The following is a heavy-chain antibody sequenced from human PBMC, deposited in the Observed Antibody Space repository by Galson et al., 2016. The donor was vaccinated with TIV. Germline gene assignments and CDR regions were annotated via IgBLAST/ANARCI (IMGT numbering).Heavy chain of an antibody. CDR2: GTP. V-gene: IGHV1-69*01. Sequence: GTPTYAQKFQGRVTLTADESTSTAYMELSNLRSEDTAVYYCAREMYFYDSSRKGDAFDVWGQGSMVTVSS. J-gene: IGHJ3*01. D-gene: IGHD3-22*01. CDR3: AREMYFYDSSRKGDAFDV.